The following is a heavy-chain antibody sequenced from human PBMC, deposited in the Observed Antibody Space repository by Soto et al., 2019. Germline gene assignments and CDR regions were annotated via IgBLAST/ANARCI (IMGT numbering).Heavy chain of an antibody. Sequence: SQTLSLTCVISGDSVSSNSAAWNWIRQSPSRGLEWLGRTYYRSKWYNDYAVSVKSRITINPDTSKNQFSLQLNPATPEDTAVYYCAREGSGWYAGPFDYWGQGTLVTVSS. V-gene: IGHV6-1*01. CDR3: AREGSGWYAGPFDY. D-gene: IGHD6-19*01. CDR2: TYYRSKWYN. CDR1: GDSVSSNSAA. J-gene: IGHJ4*02.